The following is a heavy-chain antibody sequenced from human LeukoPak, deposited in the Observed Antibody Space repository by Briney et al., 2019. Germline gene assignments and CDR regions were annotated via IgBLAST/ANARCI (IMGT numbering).Heavy chain of an antibody. D-gene: IGHD3-3*01. V-gene: IGHV1-2*02. Sequence: ASVKVSCKASGYTFTGYYMHWVQQAPGQGLEWMAWINPNSGGTNYAQKFQGRVTMTRDTSISTVYMELSRLRSDDTAVHYCARYYDFWSGFSSRVNYFDYWGQGTLVTVSS. J-gene: IGHJ4*02. CDR1: GYTFTGYY. CDR2: INPNSGGT. CDR3: ARYYDFWSGFSSRVNYFDY.